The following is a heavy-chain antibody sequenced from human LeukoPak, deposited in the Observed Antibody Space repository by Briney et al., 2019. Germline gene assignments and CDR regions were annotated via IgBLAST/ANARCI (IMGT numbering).Heavy chain of an antibody. Sequence: ASVKVSCKASGYTFTDYYLHWVRQAPGQGLEWMGWINPNSGDTDYAQKFQGRVTMTRDTSISTAYMELSNLRDDDTAIYYCARHVGISFWGQGTLVTVSS. J-gene: IGHJ4*02. CDR1: GYTFTDYY. CDR2: INPNSGDT. D-gene: IGHD7-27*01. V-gene: IGHV1-2*02. CDR3: ARHVGISF.